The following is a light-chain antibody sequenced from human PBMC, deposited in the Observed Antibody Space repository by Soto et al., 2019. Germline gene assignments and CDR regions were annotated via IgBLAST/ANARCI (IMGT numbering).Light chain of an antibody. CDR3: SCYTTSTTVL. J-gene: IGLJ2*01. CDR2: EVS. CDR1: SSDVGAYDY. Sequence: QSVLTQPASVSGSLGQSITISCTGTSSDVGAYDYVSWYQQNPGKAPKLMLYEVSNRPSGVSNRFSGSKSGNTASLTISGLQHDDEAAYYCSCYTTSTTVLFAGGTQLTVL. V-gene: IGLV2-14*01.